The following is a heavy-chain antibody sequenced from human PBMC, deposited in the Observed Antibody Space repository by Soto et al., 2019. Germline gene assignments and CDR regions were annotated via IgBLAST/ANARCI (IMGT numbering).Heavy chain of an antibody. V-gene: IGHV5-51*07. CDR3: AASIFYYGMDV. CDR2: IYPGDPDT. J-gene: IGHJ6*02. CDR1: GYTFTNYW. Sequence: PGESLKISCKGSGYTFTNYWIGWVHQMPGKGLEWMGIIYPGDPDTKYNPSFQGQVTISADKSITTTYLQWSSLKASDTAIYYCAASIFYYGMDVWGQGTTVTVSS.